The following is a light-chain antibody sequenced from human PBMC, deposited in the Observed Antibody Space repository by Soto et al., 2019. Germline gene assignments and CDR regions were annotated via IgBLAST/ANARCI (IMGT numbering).Light chain of an antibody. V-gene: IGKV3-20*01. CDR1: QTIGSTS. J-gene: IGKJ4*01. CDR3: LHYSTYPLT. Sequence: EIVLTQSPGTLSLSLGERATLSCRTSQTIGSTSLAWYQQKPGQAPRLLIYGASTRATGIPDRFSGSESGTEFTLTISSLQTDDFASYYCLHYSTYPLTFGGGTRVDI. CDR2: GAS.